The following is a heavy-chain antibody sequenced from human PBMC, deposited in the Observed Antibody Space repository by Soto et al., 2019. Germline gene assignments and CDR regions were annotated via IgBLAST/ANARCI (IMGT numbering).Heavy chain of an antibody. V-gene: IGHV3-23*01. Sequence: XGSLRLSCAASGFTFSSYAVSWVRQAAGKGPEWISSISGSGSTIYYADSVKGRFTISRDNSKNTLYLQMSSLRAEDTAVYYCAKVFYYYDSSGYYYFDYWGQGTLVTVSS. CDR3: AKVFYYYDSSGYYYFDY. CDR2: ISGSGSTI. CDR1: GFTFSSYA. J-gene: IGHJ4*02. D-gene: IGHD3-22*01.